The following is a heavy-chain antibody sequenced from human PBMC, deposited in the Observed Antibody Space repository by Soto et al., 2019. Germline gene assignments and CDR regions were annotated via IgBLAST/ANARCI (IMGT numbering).Heavy chain of an antibody. D-gene: IGHD3-9*01. J-gene: IGHJ6*02. V-gene: IGHV1-2*02. CDR3: ATSSDILTGYGMDV. CDR1: GYPFTDLY. Sequence: ASVKVSCKPSGYPFTDLYIHWVRQAPGLGLEWMGWIDPRSGASRKTQRFQGRFTMTRDTSTNTVYMELSSLRSEDTAVYYCATSSDILTGYGMDVWGQGTTVTVSS. CDR2: IDPRSGAS.